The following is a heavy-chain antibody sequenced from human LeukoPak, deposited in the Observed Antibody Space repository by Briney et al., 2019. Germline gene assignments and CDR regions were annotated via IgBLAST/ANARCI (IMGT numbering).Heavy chain of an antibody. D-gene: IGHD2-8*02. Sequence: GESLKISCKGSGYRFISYWIGWVRQMPGKGLEWMGIIYPGDSDTRYSPSFQGQVTISADKSISTAYLQWSSLKASDTAMYYCARSDFDTGGAFDIWGQGTMVTVSS. CDR3: ARSDFDTGGAFDI. V-gene: IGHV5-51*01. J-gene: IGHJ3*02. CDR2: IYPGDSDT. CDR1: GYRFISYW.